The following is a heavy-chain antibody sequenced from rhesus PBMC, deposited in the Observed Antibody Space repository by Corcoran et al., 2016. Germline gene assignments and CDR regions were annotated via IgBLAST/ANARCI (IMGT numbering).Heavy chain of an antibody. J-gene: IGHJ4*01. V-gene: IGHV4-106*01. Sequence: QVQLQESGPGLVKPSETLSLTCAVSGGSISDSYYWRWIRQPPGKGLEWIGYIYGSGVSTNYNPSLKSRVTISPDTSNNQFSLNLSSVTAADTAVYYCARDTGMTYYNIWTGPAAFDYWGQGVLVTVSS. D-gene: IGHD3-3*01. CDR2: IYGSGVST. CDR1: GGSISDSYY. CDR3: ARDTGMTYYNIWTGPAAFDY.